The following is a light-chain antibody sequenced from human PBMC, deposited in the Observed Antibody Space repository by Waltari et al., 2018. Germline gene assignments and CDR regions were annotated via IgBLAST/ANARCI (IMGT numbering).Light chain of an antibody. CDR2: GAS. Sequence: EIVMTQSPATLSVSPGERATLSCRASQSVSSNLAWYQQKPGQAPRLLIYGASTRATGIPARFSGSGSGTEFTLTISSMQSEDFALYYCQQYNNWPPEYTFGQGTKLEIK. J-gene: IGKJ2*01. V-gene: IGKV3-15*01. CDR1: QSVSSN. CDR3: QQYNNWPPEYT.